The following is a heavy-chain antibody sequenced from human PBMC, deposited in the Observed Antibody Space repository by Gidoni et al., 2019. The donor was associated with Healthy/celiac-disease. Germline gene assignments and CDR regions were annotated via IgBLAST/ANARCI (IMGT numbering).Heavy chain of an antibody. Sequence: QVQLVESGGGVVQPGGSLRLSCDASGFTFSSYGMHWVRQAPGKGLEWVAFIRYDGSNKYYADSVKGRFTISRDNSKNTLYLQMNSLRAEDTAVYYCAKAEYCGGDCSFDYWGQGTLVTVSS. V-gene: IGHV3-30*02. J-gene: IGHJ4*02. CDR3: AKAEYCGGDCSFDY. CDR2: IRYDGSNK. CDR1: GFTFSSYG. D-gene: IGHD2-21*02.